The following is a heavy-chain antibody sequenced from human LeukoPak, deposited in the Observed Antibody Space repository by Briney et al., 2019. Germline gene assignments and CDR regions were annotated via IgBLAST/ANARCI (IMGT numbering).Heavy chain of an antibody. V-gene: IGHV4-59*12. J-gene: IGHJ4*02. CDR2: IYYSGST. CDR3: ASLGRDAYNSPPFYY. CDR1: GGSISSYF. D-gene: IGHD5-24*01. Sequence: SETLSLTCTVSGGSISSYFWNWIRQPPGKGLEWIGYIYYSGSTNYNPSLKSRVTMSVDTSKNQFSLKLSSVTAADTAVYYCASLGRDAYNSPPFYYWGQGTLVTVSS.